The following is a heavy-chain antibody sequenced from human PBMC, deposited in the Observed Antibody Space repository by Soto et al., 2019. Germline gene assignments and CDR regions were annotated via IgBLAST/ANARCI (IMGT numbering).Heavy chain of an antibody. D-gene: IGHD1-26*01. CDR3: AHREPPWVCGFDA. CDR1: GLSLSTSGVC. CDR2: IYRDDDK. J-gene: IGHJ5*02. Sequence: QITLKESGPKLVKPTPTLTLTCHFSGLSLSTSGVCVGWIRQPPVKALEWLALIYRDDDKRYSPSLNSRLTISKDTSKTQVVLTMTNMYPVDTATYYCAHREPPWVCGFDAWGQGTLVTVSS. V-gene: IGHV2-5*02.